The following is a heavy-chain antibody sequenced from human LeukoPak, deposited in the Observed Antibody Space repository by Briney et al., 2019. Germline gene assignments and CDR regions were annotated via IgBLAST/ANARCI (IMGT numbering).Heavy chain of an antibody. Sequence: SVKVSCKASGYTFTSYGISWVRQAPGQGLEWMGGIIPIFGTANYAQKFQGRVTITTDESTSTAYMELSSLRSEDTAVYYCARDQSDDIVVVPAADNWFDPWGQGTLVTVSS. CDR3: ARDQSDDIVVVPAADNWFDP. CDR2: IIPIFGTA. CDR1: GYTFTSYG. V-gene: IGHV1-69*05. J-gene: IGHJ5*02. D-gene: IGHD2-2*01.